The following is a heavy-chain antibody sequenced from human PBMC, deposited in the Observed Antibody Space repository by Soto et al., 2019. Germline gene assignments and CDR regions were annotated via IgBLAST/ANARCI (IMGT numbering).Heavy chain of an antibody. V-gene: IGHV4-39*07. Sequence: SETPALTFTVSDDSIRSSSHYWAWNRQPPGKGLEWIGGFYYSGSPYYNPSLKSRVTISVDTSKNQFSLKLSSVTAADTAVYYCARARDYYDSSGYYYKLLSVGTPGALNLDAFDIWGQGTMV. CDR2: FYYSGSP. D-gene: IGHD3-22*01. J-gene: IGHJ3*02. CDR3: ARARDYYDSSGYYYKLLSVGTPGALNLDAFDI. CDR1: DDSIRSSSHY.